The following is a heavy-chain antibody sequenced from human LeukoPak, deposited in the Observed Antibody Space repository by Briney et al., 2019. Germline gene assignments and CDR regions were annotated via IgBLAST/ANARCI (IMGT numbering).Heavy chain of an antibody. J-gene: IGHJ4*02. CDR2: IYPGVSDT. Sequence: GESLKISCKGSGYSFTSYWIGWVRQMPGKGLEWMGIIYPGVSDTRYSPSFQGQVTISADKSISTAYPQWSSLKASDTAMYYCARLRRGCSSTSCFFDYWGQGTLVTVSS. D-gene: IGHD2-2*01. CDR1: GYSFTSYW. CDR3: ARLRRGCSSTSCFFDY. V-gene: IGHV5-51*01.